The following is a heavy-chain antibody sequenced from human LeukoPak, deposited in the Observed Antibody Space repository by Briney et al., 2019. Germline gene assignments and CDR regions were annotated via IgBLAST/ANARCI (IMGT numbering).Heavy chain of an antibody. J-gene: IGHJ4*02. D-gene: IGHD3-9*01. CDR1: GGSFSGYY. Sequence: SGTLSLTCAVYGGSFSGYYWSWIRQPPGKGLEWIGEINHSGSTNYNPSRKSRVTISVDTPKHQFSLKLSSVTAADTAVYYCARGGHGLRYFDWSFDYWGQGTLVTVSS. CDR3: ARGGHGLRYFDWSFDY. V-gene: IGHV4-34*01. CDR2: INHSGST.